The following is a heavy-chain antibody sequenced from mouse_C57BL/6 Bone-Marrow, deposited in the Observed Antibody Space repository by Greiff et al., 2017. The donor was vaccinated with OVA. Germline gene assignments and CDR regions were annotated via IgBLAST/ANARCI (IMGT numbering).Heavy chain of an antibody. V-gene: IGHV1-81*01. CDR3: ARNSYYGNGFDY. Sequence: VKLMESGAELARPGASVKLSCKASGYTFTSYGISWVKQRTGQGLEWIGEIYPRSGNTYYNEKFKGKATLTADKSSSTAYMELSSLTSEDSAVYFCARNSYYGNGFDYWGQGTTLTVSS. CDR1: GYTFTSYG. D-gene: IGHD2-1*01. CDR2: IYPRSGNT. J-gene: IGHJ2*01.